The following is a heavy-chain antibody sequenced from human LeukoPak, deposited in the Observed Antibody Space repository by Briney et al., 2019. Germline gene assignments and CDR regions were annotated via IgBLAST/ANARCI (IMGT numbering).Heavy chain of an antibody. CDR3: ARGPTRTLDWNYGFNDY. CDR1: GFTFSIHA. CDR2: ISYDGSNK. Sequence: GGSLRLSCAASGFTFSIHAMNWVRQAPGKGLEWVAVISYDGSNKYYADSVKGRFTISRDNSKNTLYLQMNSLRAEDTAVYYCARGPTRTLDWNYGFNDYWGQGTLVTVSS. J-gene: IGHJ4*02. D-gene: IGHD1-7*01. V-gene: IGHV3-30*04.